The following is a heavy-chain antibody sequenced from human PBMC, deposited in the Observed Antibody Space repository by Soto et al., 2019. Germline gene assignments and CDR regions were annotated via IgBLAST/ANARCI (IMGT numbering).Heavy chain of an antibody. D-gene: IGHD3-10*01. CDR3: AKSGDDDALDL. J-gene: IGHJ3*01. V-gene: IGHV3-30*18. CDR2: ISFDGNHE. Sequence: QVQLVESGGGVVQPGRSLRLSCAATGFTFINYGLHWVRQAPGKGLEWVALISFDGNHEFYTDSVKGRFTISRDNSKNTLYLQMNSVTAEDTAVYYCAKSGDDDALDLWGQGTMVTVSS. CDR1: GFTFINYG.